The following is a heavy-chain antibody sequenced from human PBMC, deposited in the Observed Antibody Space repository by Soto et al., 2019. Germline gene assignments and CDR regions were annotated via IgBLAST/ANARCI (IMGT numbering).Heavy chain of an antibody. V-gene: IGHV1-69*06. D-gene: IGHD1-26*01. Sequence: QVQLVQSGAEVKKPGSSVKVSCKASGGTFSSYAISWVRHAPGQGLEWLGGIIPIFGTANYAQKFQGRVTITADKSTSTAYMELSSLRSEDTAVDYCASTEPVGYYYYGMDFWGQGTTVTVSS. CDR2: IIPIFGTA. J-gene: IGHJ6*02. CDR3: ASTEPVGYYYYGMDF. CDR1: GGTFSSYA.